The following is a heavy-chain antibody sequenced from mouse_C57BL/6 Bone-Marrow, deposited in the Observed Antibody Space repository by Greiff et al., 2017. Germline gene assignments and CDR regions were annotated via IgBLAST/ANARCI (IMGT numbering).Heavy chain of an antibody. D-gene: IGHD1-1*01. V-gene: IGHV1-26*01. J-gene: IGHJ1*03. CDR3: ARRRGITTVVPYWYFDV. CDR2: INPNNGGT. CDR1: GYTFTDYY. Sequence: EVQLQQSGPELVKPGASVKISCKASGYTFTDYYMNWVKQSHGKSLEWIGDINPNNGGTRYNQKFKGKATLTVDKSSSTAYMELRSLTSEDSAGYYCARRRGITTVVPYWYFDVWGTGTTVTVSS.